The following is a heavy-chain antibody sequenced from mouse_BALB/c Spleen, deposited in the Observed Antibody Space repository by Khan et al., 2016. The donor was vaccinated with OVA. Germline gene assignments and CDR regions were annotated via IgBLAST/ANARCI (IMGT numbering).Heavy chain of an antibody. CDR1: GYTFTTYW. Sequence: QVQLQQSGAELAKPGASVKMSCKASGYTFTTYWLHWVKQRPGQGLEWIGYISPSTGYAESNQRFKDRATLTADKSSTTAYMQLTGLTSEDSAVYYFTCWLFTTAYLLDYWGQGTSLTVSS. D-gene: IGHD1-2*01. J-gene: IGHJ2*02. V-gene: IGHV1-7*01. CDR3: TCWLFTTAYLLDY. CDR2: ISPSTGYA.